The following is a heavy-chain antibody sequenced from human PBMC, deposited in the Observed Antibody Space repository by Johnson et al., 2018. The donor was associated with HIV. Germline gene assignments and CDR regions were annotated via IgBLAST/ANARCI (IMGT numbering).Heavy chain of an antibody. J-gene: IGHJ3*02. Sequence: QVQLVESGGGVVQPGRSLRLSCAASGFTFSSYAMHWVRQAPGKGLEWVAVISYDGSEKYFADSVKGRFTISRDSSKNTLYLQMNSLRAEDTALYYCAKDFYTSSAPYVFDIWGQGTSVAVSS. CDR2: ISYDGSEK. V-gene: IGHV3-30*04. CDR1: GFTFSSYA. D-gene: IGHD6-13*01. CDR3: AKDFYTSSAPYVFDI.